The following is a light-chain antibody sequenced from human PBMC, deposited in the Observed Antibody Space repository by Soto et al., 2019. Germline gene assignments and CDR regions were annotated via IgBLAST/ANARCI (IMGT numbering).Light chain of an antibody. CDR2: GAS. Sequence: EIVMTQSPATLSVSPGERATLSCRASQSVSSNLAWYQQKPGQAPRLLIYGASIRATGIPARFSGSGSGREFTLTISSLQSEDFAVYYCQQYNNWPPWTFGQGTKVEIK. CDR3: QQYNNWPPWT. J-gene: IGKJ1*01. CDR1: QSVSSN. V-gene: IGKV3D-15*01.